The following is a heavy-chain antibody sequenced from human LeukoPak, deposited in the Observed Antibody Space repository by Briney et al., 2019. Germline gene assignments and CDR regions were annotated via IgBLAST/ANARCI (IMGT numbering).Heavy chain of an antibody. CDR3: ARESGSSGLTYFDH. D-gene: IGHD5-12*01. V-gene: IGHV4-59*01. J-gene: IGHJ4*02. Sequence: SETLSLTCTVSSGSISSNFWSWVRRPPGKGLEWIGYISYSGSTNYNASLKSRVSISLATPKNQFSLKLTSVTDADTAVYYCARESGSSGLTYFDHWGQGTLVSVSS. CDR2: ISYSGST. CDR1: SGSISSNF.